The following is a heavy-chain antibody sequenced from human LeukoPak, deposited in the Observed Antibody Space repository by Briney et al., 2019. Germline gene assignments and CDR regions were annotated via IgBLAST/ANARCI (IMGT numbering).Heavy chain of an antibody. CDR3: AKDDAWLQYND. Sequence: GGSLRLSCAASGFTFSSYAMSWVRQAPGKGLEWVSAISGSGSSTYYADSVKGRFTISRDNSKNTLYLQMNSLRAEDTAVYYCAKDDAWLQYNDWGQGTLVTVSS. CDR1: GFTFSSYA. D-gene: IGHD5-24*01. V-gene: IGHV3-23*01. CDR2: ISGSGSST. J-gene: IGHJ4*02.